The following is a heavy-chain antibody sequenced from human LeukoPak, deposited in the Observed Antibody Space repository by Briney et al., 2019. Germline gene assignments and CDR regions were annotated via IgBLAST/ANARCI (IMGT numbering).Heavy chain of an antibody. CDR2: IYDGGST. J-gene: IGHJ4*02. V-gene: IGHV3-66*01. Sequence: GEALMLACAAAVVTVMSGDMDWVRQAPGKGLEWGSVIYDGGSTYYADSVKGRFTISRDNSKNTLYLQMNSLRADDTAVYHCARALEAENTYYFDDWGQGSLVTVSS. D-gene: IGHD1-1*01. CDR1: VVTVMSGD. CDR3: ARALEAENTYYFDD.